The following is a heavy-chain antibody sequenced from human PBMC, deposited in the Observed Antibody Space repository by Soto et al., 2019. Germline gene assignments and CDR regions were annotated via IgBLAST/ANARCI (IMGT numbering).Heavy chain of an antibody. CDR3: ARGMDRKIGLFDL. CDR2: VYYNGAT. J-gene: IGHJ4*02. V-gene: IGHV4-59*11. D-gene: IGHD3-16*01. Sequence: QVLLQESGPGLVKPSETLSITCTVSGGSISGLYWSWIRQAPGRRLEWIGYVYYNGATNYNPSLKSRVAMSVDTSKNQFSLNLSSVTAADTAVSCCARGMDRKIGLFDLWGQGSLVTVSS. CDR1: GGSISGLY.